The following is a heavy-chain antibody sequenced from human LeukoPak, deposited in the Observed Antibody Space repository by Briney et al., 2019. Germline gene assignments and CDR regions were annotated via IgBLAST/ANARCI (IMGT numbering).Heavy chain of an antibody. Sequence: GGSLRLSCAASGFTFSSYWMSWVRQAPGKGLEWVSTINSNGGSTYYASSVKGRFSISRDNSRNTLYLRVSSLRAEDTAVYYCEPPLQFLESWGQGTMVIVSS. D-gene: IGHD3-3*01. J-gene: IGHJ5*02. CDR3: EPPLQFLES. CDR1: GFTFSSYW. V-gene: IGHV3-23*01. CDR2: INSNGGST.